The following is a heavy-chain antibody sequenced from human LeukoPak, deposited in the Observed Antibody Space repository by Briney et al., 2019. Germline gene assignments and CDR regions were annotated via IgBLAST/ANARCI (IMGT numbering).Heavy chain of an antibody. CDR1: GFTFSSPA. J-gene: IGHJ4*02. D-gene: IGHD1-26*01. CDR2: ISGSGGST. V-gene: IGHV3-23*01. CDR3: TNLYSGWELLSY. Sequence: PGGSLRLSCAASGFTFSSPAMSWVRQAPGKGLEWVSAISGSGGSTYYADSVRGRFTISRDNSKNMLYLQMNNLRGDDTAVYYCTNLYSGWELLSYWGQGALVTVSS.